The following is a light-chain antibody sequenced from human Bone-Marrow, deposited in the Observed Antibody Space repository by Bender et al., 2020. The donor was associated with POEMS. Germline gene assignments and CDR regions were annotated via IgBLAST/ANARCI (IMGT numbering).Light chain of an antibody. CDR1: NIGNRG. V-gene: IGLV2-23*02. Sequence: TQPPSVSVAPGQTARVTCGANNIGNRGVHWYQQNPDKAHKLIIYEVTQRPSGVSNRFSGSKSGNTASLTISGLQAEDEADYYCCSYARTTTPNWVFGGGTKLTVL. CDR2: EVT. CDR3: CSYARTTTPNWV. J-gene: IGLJ3*02.